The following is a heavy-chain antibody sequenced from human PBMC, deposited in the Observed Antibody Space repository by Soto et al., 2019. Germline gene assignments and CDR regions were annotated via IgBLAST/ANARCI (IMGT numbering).Heavy chain of an antibody. J-gene: IGHJ3*02. Sequence: SETLSLTCTVAGGSISRYYWSWIRQPPGKGLEWIGYIYYSGSTNYNPSLKSRVTISVDTSKNQFSLKLSSVTAADTAVYYCARHYLRGITIFGVVIMEAFDIWGQGTMVTVSS. CDR3: ARHYLRGITIFGVVIMEAFDI. CDR2: IYYSGST. CDR1: GGSISRYY. D-gene: IGHD3-3*01. V-gene: IGHV4-59*08.